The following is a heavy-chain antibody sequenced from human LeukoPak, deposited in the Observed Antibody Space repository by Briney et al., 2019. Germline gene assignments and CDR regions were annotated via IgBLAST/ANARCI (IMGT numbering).Heavy chain of an antibody. D-gene: IGHD5-12*01. V-gene: IGHV3-9*01. CDR2: ISWNSGSI. CDR3: AKDLVATIRGWFDP. CDR1: GFTFDDYA. J-gene: IGHJ5*02. Sequence: GRSLRLSCAASGFTFDDYAMHWVRQAPGKGLERVSGISWNSGSIGYADSVKGRFTISRDNAKNSLYLQMNSLRAEDTALYYCAKDLVATIRGWFDPWGQGTLVTVSS.